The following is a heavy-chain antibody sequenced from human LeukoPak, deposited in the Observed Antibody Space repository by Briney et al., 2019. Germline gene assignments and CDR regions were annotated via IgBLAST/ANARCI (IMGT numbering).Heavy chain of an antibody. CDR1: GFTFSNYG. D-gene: IGHD6-13*01. J-gene: IGHJ1*01. Sequence: GGSLRLSCAASGFTFSNYGMHWVRQAPGKGLEWVAVISYDGSDKYYGDSVKGRFTISRDNSKNTLYLQMNSLTGEDTAVYYCAQGGYSSSWYLSFHHWGQGTLSPSPQ. V-gene: IGHV3-30*18. CDR2: ISYDGSDK. CDR3: AQGGYSSSWYLSFHH.